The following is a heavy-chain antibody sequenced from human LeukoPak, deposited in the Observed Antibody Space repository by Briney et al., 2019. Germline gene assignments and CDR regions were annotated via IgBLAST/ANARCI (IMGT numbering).Heavy chain of an antibody. CDR1: GFTFDDYA. J-gene: IGHJ4*02. Sequence: GGSLRLSCAASGFTFDDYAMHWVRQAPGKGLEWVSGISWNSGSIGYADSVKGRFTISRDNAKNSLYLQMNSLRAEDTAVYYCARGRPYYYDSSGERYDYWGQGTLVTVSS. CDR2: ISWNSGSI. V-gene: IGHV3-9*01. D-gene: IGHD3-22*01. CDR3: ARGRPYYYDSSGERYDY.